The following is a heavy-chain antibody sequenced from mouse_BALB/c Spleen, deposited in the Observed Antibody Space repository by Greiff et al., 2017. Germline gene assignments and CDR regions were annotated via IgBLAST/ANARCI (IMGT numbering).Heavy chain of an antibody. Sequence: ESGPGLVRPSQSLSLTCSVTGYSITSGYYWNWIRQFPGNKLEWMGYISYDGSNNYNPSLKNRISITRDTSKNQFFLKLNSVTTEDTATYYCARDRGNDGYYAWFAYWGQGTLVTVSA. CDR2: ISYDGSN. J-gene: IGHJ3*01. CDR1: GYSITSGYY. D-gene: IGHD2-3*01. CDR3: ARDRGNDGYYAWFAY. V-gene: IGHV3-6*02.